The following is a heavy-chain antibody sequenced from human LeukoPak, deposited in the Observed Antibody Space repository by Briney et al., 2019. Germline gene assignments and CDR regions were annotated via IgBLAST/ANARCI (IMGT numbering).Heavy chain of an antibody. D-gene: IGHD3-22*01. CDR2: ISWNSGSI. CDR3: AKSWGYDSSGYYFDY. CDR1: GFTFDDYV. J-gene: IGHJ4*02. Sequence: PGGSLRLSCAASGFTFDDYVMHWVRQAPGKGLEWVSGISWNSGSIGYADSVKGRFTISRDNAKNSLYLQMNSLRAEDTALYYCAKSWGYDSSGYYFDYWGQGTLVTVSS. V-gene: IGHV3-9*01.